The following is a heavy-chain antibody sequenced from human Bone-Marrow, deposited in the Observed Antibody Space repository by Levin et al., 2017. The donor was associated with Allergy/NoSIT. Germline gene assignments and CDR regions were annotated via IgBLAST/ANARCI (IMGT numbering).Heavy chain of an antibody. CDR3: ARGTRTIFGVVYFDY. J-gene: IGHJ4*02. CDR2: IYNSEST. CDR1: GGSISSGGYY. D-gene: IGHD3-3*01. Sequence: PSETLSLTCTVSGGSISSGGYYWNWIRQHPGKGLEWIGYIYNSESTYYNPSLKSRVTISVDTSKNQFSLKLSSVTAADTAVYYCARGTRTIFGVVYFDYWGQGTLVTVSS. V-gene: IGHV4-31*03.